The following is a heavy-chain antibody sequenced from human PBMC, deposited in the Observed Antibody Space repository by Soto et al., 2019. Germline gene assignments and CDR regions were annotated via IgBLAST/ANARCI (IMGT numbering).Heavy chain of an antibody. V-gene: IGHV4-59*01. D-gene: IGHD3-10*01. Sequence: SETLSLTCTVSGGSLSSYYWSWIRQPPGKGLEWIGYIYYSGSTNYNPSLKSRVTISVDTSKNQFSLKLSSVTAADTAVYYCARDLGLYYYGSGSYNGMDVWGQGTTVTVSS. CDR1: GGSLSSYY. CDR3: ARDLGLYYYGSGSYNGMDV. J-gene: IGHJ6*02. CDR2: IYYSGST.